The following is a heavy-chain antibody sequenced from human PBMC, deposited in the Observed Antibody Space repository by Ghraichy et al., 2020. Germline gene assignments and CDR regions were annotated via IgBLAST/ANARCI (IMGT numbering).Heavy chain of an antibody. CDR2: ISGSGGST. J-gene: IGHJ4*02. V-gene: IGHV3-23*01. D-gene: IGHD4-17*01. Sequence: SCAASGFTFSSYAMSWVRQAPGKGLEWVSAISGSGGSTYYADSVKGRFTISRDNSKNTLYLQMNSLRAEDTAVYYCANRGDYVLIDYWGQGTLVTVSS. CDR3: ANRGDYVLIDY. CDR1: GFTFSSYA.